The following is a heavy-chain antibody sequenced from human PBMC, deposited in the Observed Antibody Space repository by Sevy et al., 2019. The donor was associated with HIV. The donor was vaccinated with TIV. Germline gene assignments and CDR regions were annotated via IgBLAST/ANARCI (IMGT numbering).Heavy chain of an antibody. D-gene: IGHD3-10*01. Sequence: GGSLRLSCAASGFTFSSYSMNWVRQAPGKGLEWVSYISSSSSTIYYADSVKGRFPISRDNAKNSLYLQMNSLRDEDTAVYYCARAHYYGSGSSAQFDYWGQGTLVTVSS. J-gene: IGHJ4*02. CDR3: ARAHYYGSGSSAQFDY. CDR1: GFTFSSYS. CDR2: ISSSSSTI. V-gene: IGHV3-48*02.